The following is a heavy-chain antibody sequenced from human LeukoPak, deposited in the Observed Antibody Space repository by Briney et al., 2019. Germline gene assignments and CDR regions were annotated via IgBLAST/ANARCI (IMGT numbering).Heavy chain of an antibody. V-gene: IGHV3-23*01. CDR3: AKVTYYYDSSGYCEYFQH. CDR1: GFTVSSNY. Sequence: GGSLRLSCAVSGFTVSSNYMSWVRQAPGKGLEWVSAISGSGGSTYYADSVKGRFTISRDNSKNTLYLQMNSLRAEDTAVYYCAKVTYYYDSSGYCEYFQHWGQGTLVTVSS. D-gene: IGHD3-22*01. J-gene: IGHJ1*01. CDR2: ISGSGGST.